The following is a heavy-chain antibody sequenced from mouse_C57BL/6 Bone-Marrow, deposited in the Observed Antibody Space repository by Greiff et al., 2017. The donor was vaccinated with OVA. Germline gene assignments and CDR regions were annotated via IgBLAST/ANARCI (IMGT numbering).Heavy chain of an antibody. CDR2: IYPGDGDT. CDR1: GYAFSSSW. CDR3: ERYSYGKRRNAMDY. V-gene: IGHV1-82*01. J-gene: IGHJ4*01. D-gene: IGHD2-1*01. Sequence: VQLQQSGPELVKPGASVKISCKASGYAFSSSWMHWVKQRPGQGLEWIGRIYPGDGDTNYNGKFKGKATLTADKSSSTAYMQLSSLTSEDSAVYFGERYSYGKRRNAMDYWGQGTSVTVSS.